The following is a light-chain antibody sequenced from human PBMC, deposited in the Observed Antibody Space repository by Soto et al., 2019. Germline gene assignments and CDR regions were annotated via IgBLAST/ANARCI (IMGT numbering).Light chain of an antibody. CDR2: AAS. CDR3: QHYNSYSEA. Sequence: DIQMTQSPSSLSASVGERVTLSCRASQTVSSNLTWYQQKPGKAPKLLIYAASSLQSGVPSRFSGSGSGTEFTLTISSLQPDDFATYYCQHYNSYSEAFGQGTKADIK. J-gene: IGKJ1*01. V-gene: IGKV1-5*01. CDR1: QTVSSN.